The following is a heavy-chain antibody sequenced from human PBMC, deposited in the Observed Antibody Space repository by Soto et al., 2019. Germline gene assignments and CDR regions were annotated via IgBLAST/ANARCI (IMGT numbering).Heavy chain of an antibody. Sequence: QLQLQESGPGLVKPSETLSLTCTVSGGSISSSSYYWGWIRQPPGKGLEWIGSIYYSGSTYYNPSLKSLVTISVDTSKNQFSLKLSSVTAADTAVYYCARQKGGAYGDYSLFDYWGQGTLVTVSS. J-gene: IGHJ4*02. CDR3: ARQKGGAYGDYSLFDY. CDR2: IYYSGST. D-gene: IGHD4-17*01. V-gene: IGHV4-39*01. CDR1: GGSISSSSYY.